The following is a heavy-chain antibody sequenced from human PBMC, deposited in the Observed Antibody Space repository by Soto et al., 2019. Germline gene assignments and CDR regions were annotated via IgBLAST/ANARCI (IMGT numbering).Heavy chain of an antibody. V-gene: IGHV5-51*01. Sequence: HGESLKISCKGSGYTFTSYWIAWVRQMPGKGLEWMGIIYPGDSDTRCSPSFQGQVSISADKSISTAYLQWSSLKASDTAMYYCARQDGSALYYFDYWGQGTLVTVSS. CDR2: IYPGDSDT. CDR1: GYTFTSYW. D-gene: IGHD6-19*01. J-gene: IGHJ4*02. CDR3: ARQDGSALYYFDY.